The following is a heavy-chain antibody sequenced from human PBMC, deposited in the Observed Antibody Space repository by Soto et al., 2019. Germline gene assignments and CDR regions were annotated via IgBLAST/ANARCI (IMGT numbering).Heavy chain of an antibody. Sequence: GESLKISCRTSGYRFTSYWIAWVRQMPGKGLDCMGIIFPSDSDTRYSPSFQGQVTISADRSTRTVFLQWASLKASDTAVYFCARKDKSGYFNWFDPWGQGTLVTVS. CDR3: ARKDKSGYFNWFDP. J-gene: IGHJ5*02. V-gene: IGHV5-51*01. CDR1: GYRFTSYW. D-gene: IGHD5-12*01. CDR2: IFPSDSDT.